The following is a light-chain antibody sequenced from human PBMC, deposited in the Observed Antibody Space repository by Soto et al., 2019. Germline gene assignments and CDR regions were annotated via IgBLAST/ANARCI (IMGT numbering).Light chain of an antibody. Sequence: DIQMTQSPSTLSASVGDRVTITCRASQSISSWLAWYQQIPGKAPKLLIYDASSLESGVPSRFSGSGSGTEFTLTISSLQPDDFATYYCQQYNSYSRYTFGQGTKLEIK. CDR1: QSISSW. CDR2: DAS. CDR3: QQYNSYSRYT. V-gene: IGKV1-5*01. J-gene: IGKJ2*01.